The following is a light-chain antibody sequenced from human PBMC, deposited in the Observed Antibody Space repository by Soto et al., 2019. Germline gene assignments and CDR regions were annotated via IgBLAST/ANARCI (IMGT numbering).Light chain of an antibody. J-gene: IGLJ3*02. CDR3: CSYAGSYALGV. V-gene: IGLV2-11*01. Sequence: QSALTQPRSVSGSPGQSVTISCTGTSSDVGGYNYVSWYQQYPGKAPKVIIYDVSKRPSGFPDRFSGSKSGNTASLTISGLQAEDEADYYCCSYAGSYALGVFGGGSKFTVL. CDR1: SSDVGGYNY. CDR2: DVS.